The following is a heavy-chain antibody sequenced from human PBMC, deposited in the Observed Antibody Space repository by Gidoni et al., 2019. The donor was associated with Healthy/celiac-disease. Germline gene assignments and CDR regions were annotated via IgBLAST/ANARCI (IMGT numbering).Heavy chain of an antibody. J-gene: IGHJ4*02. CDR3: ARTYYYDSSGYPWYFDY. V-gene: IGHV1-69*01. CDR1: GGTFSSYA. CDR2: IIPIFGTA. D-gene: IGHD3-22*01. Sequence: QVQLVQSGAEVKKPGSSVKVSCKASGGTFSSYAISWVRQAPGQGLEWMGGIIPIFGTANYAQKFQGRVTITADESTSTAYMELSSLRSEDTAVYYCARTYYYDSSGYPWYFDYWGQGTLVTVSS.